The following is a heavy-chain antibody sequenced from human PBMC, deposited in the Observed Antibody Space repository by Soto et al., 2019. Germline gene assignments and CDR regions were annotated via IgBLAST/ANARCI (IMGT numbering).Heavy chain of an antibody. CDR2: IYPGDSDT. CDR1: EYSFTGYG. CDR3: ARPQDYGDYSDI. Sequence: PGESQKISCRGSEYSFTGYGVGWVRQMPGKGLEWMGIIYPGDSDTRYSPSFQGQVTISADKSISTAYLQWSSLKASDTAMYYCARPQDYGDYSDIWGQGTMVTVSS. D-gene: IGHD4-17*01. V-gene: IGHV5-51*01. J-gene: IGHJ3*02.